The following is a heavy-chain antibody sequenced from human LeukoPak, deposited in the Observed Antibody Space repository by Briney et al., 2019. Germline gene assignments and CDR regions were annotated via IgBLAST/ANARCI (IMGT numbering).Heavy chain of an antibody. V-gene: IGHV3-23*03. CDR1: GFTFKRYH. J-gene: IGHJ4*02. Sequence: GGSLRLSCAASGFTFKRYHMSWVRQAPGKGLDWVSSIDRGGTNTYYADSVKGRFTISRDNSKNTLYLQMNSLRAEDTAVYYCARAAYYDFWSGFPPPYYFDYWGQGTLVTVSS. CDR2: IDRGGTNT. D-gene: IGHD3-3*01. CDR3: ARAAYYDFWSGFPPPYYFDY.